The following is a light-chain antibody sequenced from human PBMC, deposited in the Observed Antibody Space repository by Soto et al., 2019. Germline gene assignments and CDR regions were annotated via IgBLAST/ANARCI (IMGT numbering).Light chain of an antibody. CDR1: QSVSSSY. V-gene: IGKV3D-20*02. CDR3: QQRSNWPPVIT. J-gene: IGKJ4*01. Sequence: EIMLSQSPGTLSLSPGERATLSCRASQSVSSSYLAWYQQKPGQAPRLLIYGASSRATGIPARFSGSGSGTDFTLTISSLEPEDFAVYYCQQRSNWPPVITFGGGTKVDIK. CDR2: GAS.